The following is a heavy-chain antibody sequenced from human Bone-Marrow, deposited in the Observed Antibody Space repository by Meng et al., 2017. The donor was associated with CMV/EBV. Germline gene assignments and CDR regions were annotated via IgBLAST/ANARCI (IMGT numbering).Heavy chain of an antibody. Sequence: GESLKISCAASGFTFSSYGMHWVRQAPGKGLEWVAFIRYDGSNKYYADSVKGRFTISRDNSKNTLYLQMNSLRAEDTAVYYCAKVRIYGDYYFDYWGQGTLVTVSS. CDR2: IRYDGSNK. D-gene: IGHD4-17*01. CDR1: GFTFSSYG. J-gene: IGHJ4*02. V-gene: IGHV3-30*02. CDR3: AKVRIYGDYYFDY.